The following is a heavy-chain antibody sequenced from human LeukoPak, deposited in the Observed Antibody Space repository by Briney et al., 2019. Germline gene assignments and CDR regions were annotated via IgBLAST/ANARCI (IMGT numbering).Heavy chain of an antibody. V-gene: IGHV3-7*01. Sequence: GGSLRLSCAASGFTFSDYYMSWIRQAPGKGLEWVANINQDGSDKYYVDSVMGRFTISKDNAKNSVYLQMNSLRPEDTAIYYCAWYGVTHGLDVWGQGTTVTVSS. CDR2: INQDGSDK. CDR3: AWYGVTHGLDV. CDR1: GFTFSDYY. D-gene: IGHD3-10*01. J-gene: IGHJ6*02.